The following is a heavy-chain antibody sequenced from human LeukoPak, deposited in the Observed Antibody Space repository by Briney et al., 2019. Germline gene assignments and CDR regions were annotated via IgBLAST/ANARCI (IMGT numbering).Heavy chain of an antibody. CDR2: INHSGST. CDR1: GGSFSGYY. CDR3: ARRWVYDKRAFDA. D-gene: IGHD3-16*01. V-gene: IGHV4-34*01. Sequence: SETLTLTCAVYGGSFSGYYWSWIRQPPGKGLEWIGEINHSGSTNYNPSLKSRVTISVDTSKNQFSLKLSSVTAADTAVYYCARRWVYDKRAFDAWGQGTMVTVSS. J-gene: IGHJ3*01.